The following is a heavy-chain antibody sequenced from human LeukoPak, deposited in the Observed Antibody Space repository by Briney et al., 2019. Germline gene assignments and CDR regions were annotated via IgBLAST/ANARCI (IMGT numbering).Heavy chain of an antibody. V-gene: IGHV1-8*01. J-gene: IGHJ5*02. CDR3: ARGGRLGYCSGGSCYSAGNWFDP. D-gene: IGHD2-15*01. Sequence: GAPVKVSCKASGYTFTRYDINWVRQATGQGLEWMGWMNPNSGNTGYAQNFQGRVTMTRNTSISTAYMELSSLRSEDTAVYYCARGGRLGYCSGGSCYSAGNWFDPWGQGTLVTVSS. CDR2: MNPNSGNT. CDR1: GYTFTRYD.